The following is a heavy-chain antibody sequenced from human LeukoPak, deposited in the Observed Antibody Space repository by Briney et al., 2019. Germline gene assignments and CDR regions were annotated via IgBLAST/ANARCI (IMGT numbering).Heavy chain of an antibody. V-gene: IGHV1-8*01. CDR1: GYTFTSYD. D-gene: IGHD3-22*01. CDR2: MNPNSGNT. CDR3: ARGGRYYYDSSGYAAQDLDAFDI. Sequence: ASVKVSCKASGYTFTSYDINWVRQATGQGLEWMGWMNPNSGNTGYAQRFQGRVTMTRNTSISTAYMELSSLRSEDTAVYYCARGGRYYYDSSGYAAQDLDAFDIWGQRTMVTVSS. J-gene: IGHJ3*02.